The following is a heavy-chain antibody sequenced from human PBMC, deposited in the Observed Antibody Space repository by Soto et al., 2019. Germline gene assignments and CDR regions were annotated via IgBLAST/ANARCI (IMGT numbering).Heavy chain of an antibody. CDR3: ARVVRLGQWQDDAFDI. V-gene: IGHV6-1*01. D-gene: IGHD6-19*01. CDR1: GDSVSSNSAA. CDR2: TYYRSKWYN. Sequence: SQTLSLTCAISGDSVSSNSAAWNWIRQSPSRGLEWLGRTYYRSKWYNDYAVSVKSRITINPDTSKNQFSLQLNSVTPEDTAVYYCARVVRLGQWQDDAFDIWGQGTMVTVSS. J-gene: IGHJ3*02.